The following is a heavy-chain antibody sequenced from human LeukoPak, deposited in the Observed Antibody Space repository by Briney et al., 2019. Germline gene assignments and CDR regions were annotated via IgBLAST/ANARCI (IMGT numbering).Heavy chain of an antibody. CDR1: GGSFSGYY. J-gene: IGHJ6*02. Sequence: SETLSLTCAVYGGSFSGYYWSWIRQPPGKGLEWIGEINHSGSTNYNPSLKSRVTISVDTSKNQFSLKLSSVTAADTAVYYCAGGPYYDYGMDVWGQGTTVTVSS. CDR2: INHSGST. V-gene: IGHV4-34*01. CDR3: AGGPYYDYGMDV.